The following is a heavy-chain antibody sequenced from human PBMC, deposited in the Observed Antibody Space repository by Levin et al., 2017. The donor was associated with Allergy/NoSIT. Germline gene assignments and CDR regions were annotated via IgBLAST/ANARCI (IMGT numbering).Heavy chain of an antibody. CDR1: GFTFSSYG. CDR3: ARDGVVVPAANYPKMRGYFDY. J-gene: IGHJ4*02. Sequence: PGGSLRLSCAASGFTFSSYGMHWVRQAPGKGLEWVAVIWYDGSNKYYADSVKGRFTISRDNSKNTLYLQMNSLRAEDTAVYYCARDGVVVPAANYPKMRGYFDYWGQGTLVTVSS. CDR2: IWYDGSNK. D-gene: IGHD2-2*01. V-gene: IGHV3-33*01.